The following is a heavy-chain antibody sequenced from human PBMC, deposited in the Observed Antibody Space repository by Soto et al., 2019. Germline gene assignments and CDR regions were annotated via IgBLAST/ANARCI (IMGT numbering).Heavy chain of an antibody. J-gene: IGHJ4*02. CDR3: ARGVGGTNFDY. V-gene: IGHV4-59*01. CDR2: MDYTGST. Sequence: QVQLQESGPGLVKPSETLSLTCTVSGGSISSYYWSWIRQPPGKGLEWIGYMDYTGSTNPNPSLQIRVTMSVEASKHPFSRRLSSVPAADTAVYYCARGVGGTNFDYWGQGNLVTVSS. CDR1: GGSISSYY. D-gene: IGHD1-26*01.